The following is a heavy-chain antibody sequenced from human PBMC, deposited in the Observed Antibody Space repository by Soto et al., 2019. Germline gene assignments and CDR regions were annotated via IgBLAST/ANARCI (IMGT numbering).Heavy chain of an antibody. V-gene: IGHV3-7*01. CDR1: GFTFSSYW. CDR3: ARAIGYYDILTGYYRYFDY. CDR2: IKQDGSEK. J-gene: IGHJ4*02. Sequence: GGSLRLSCAASGFTFSSYWMSWVRQAPGRGLEWVANIKQDGSEKYYVDSVKGRFTISRDNAKNSLYLQMNSLRAEDTAVYYCARAIGYYDILTGYYRYFDYWGQGTLVTVSS. D-gene: IGHD3-9*01.